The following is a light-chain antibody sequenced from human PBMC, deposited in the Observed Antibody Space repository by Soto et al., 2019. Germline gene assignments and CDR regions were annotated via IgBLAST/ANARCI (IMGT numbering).Light chain of an antibody. CDR1: QIISSW. J-gene: IGKJ1*01. CDR2: DAS. V-gene: IGKV1-5*01. CDR3: QQYNSYSWT. Sequence: DIQMTQSPSTLSASVGDRVTITCRASQIISSWLAWYQQKPGKAPKLLIYDASSLESGVPSRFSGRGSGTEFTLTISSLQPDDFATNYCQQYNSYSWTFGQGTKVDIK.